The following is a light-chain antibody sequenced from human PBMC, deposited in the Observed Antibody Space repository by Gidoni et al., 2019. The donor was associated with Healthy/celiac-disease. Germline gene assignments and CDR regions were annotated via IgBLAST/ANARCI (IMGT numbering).Light chain of an antibody. CDR3: QQSYSTPLT. CDR1: QSISSY. Sequence: DIQMTQSPTSLSASVGDRVTITCRASQSISSYLNWYQQKPGKAPKLLIDAASSLQSGIPSRFSGSGSGTDFTLTISSLQPEDFATYYCQQSYSTPLTFGGRTKVEIK. J-gene: IGKJ4*01. V-gene: IGKV1-39*01. CDR2: AAS.